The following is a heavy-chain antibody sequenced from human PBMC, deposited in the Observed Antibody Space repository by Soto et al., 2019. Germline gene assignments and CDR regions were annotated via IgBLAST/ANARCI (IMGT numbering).Heavy chain of an antibody. CDR3: ARDQFEYYYDSSGYYRSDY. D-gene: IGHD3-22*01. J-gene: IGHJ4*01. V-gene: IGHV1-69*13. Sequence: GASVKVSCKAPGGTFSSYAISWVRQAPGQGLEWMGGIIPIFGTANYAQKFQGRVTITADESTSTAYMELSSLRSEDTAVYYCARDQFEYYYDSSGYYRSDYWG. CDR2: IIPIFGTA. CDR1: GGTFSSYA.